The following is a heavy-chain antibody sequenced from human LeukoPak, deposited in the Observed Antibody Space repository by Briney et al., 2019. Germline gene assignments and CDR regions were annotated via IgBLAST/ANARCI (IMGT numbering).Heavy chain of an antibody. Sequence: GGSLRLSCAASGFTFSSYAMSWVRQAPGKGLEWVSAISGSGGSTYYADSVKGRFTISRDNSKDTLYLQMNSLKTEDTAMYYCTKFIAVGYCSSTNCPTLYDCWGQGTLVTVSS. D-gene: IGHD2-2*01. V-gene: IGHV3-23*01. CDR2: ISGSGGST. CDR1: GFTFSSYA. J-gene: IGHJ4*02. CDR3: TKFIAVGYCSSTNCPTLYDC.